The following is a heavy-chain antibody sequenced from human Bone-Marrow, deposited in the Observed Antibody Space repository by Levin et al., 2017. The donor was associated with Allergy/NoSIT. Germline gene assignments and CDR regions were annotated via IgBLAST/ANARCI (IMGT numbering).Heavy chain of an antibody. CDR2: IDPTNGYT. CDR3: ARSELAPDRLDY. CDR1: GYIFTSNQ. J-gene: IGHJ4*02. V-gene: IGHV1-46*01. Sequence: ASVKVSCKASGYIFTSNQMHWVRQAPGQGLEWMGIIDPTNGYTTYAQKFQGRVTMTRDTSTNTVFMELSSLISEDTAVYYCARSELAPDRLDYWGQGTLVTVSS. D-gene: IGHD6-13*01.